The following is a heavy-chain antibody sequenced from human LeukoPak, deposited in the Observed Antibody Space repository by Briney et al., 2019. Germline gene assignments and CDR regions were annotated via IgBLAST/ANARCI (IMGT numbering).Heavy chain of an antibody. Sequence: PGGSLRLSCAASGFTFSSYGVSWVRQAPGKGLEWVSAISGSGGSTYYADSVKGRFTISRDNSKNTLYLQMNSLRAEDTAVYYCAKQDYYDSSGYVDYWGQGTLVTVSS. J-gene: IGHJ4*02. V-gene: IGHV3-23*01. CDR2: ISGSGGST. CDR1: GFTFSSYG. D-gene: IGHD3-22*01. CDR3: AKQDYYDSSGYVDY.